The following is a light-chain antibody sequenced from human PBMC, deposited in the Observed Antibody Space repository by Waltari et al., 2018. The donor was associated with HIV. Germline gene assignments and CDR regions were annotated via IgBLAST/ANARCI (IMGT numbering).Light chain of an antibody. CDR2: DVN. CDR3: CSYAGTYSYV. CDR1: STNVGGYNF. J-gene: IGLJ1*01. Sequence: QSALTQPRSVSESPGQSVTISCTGASTNVGGYNFVSWYQQYPGKAPKLLIFDVNKRPSGVPDRFSGSKSGSTASLTISGLQAEDEADYYCCSYAGTYSYVFGSGTKVTVL. V-gene: IGLV2-11*01.